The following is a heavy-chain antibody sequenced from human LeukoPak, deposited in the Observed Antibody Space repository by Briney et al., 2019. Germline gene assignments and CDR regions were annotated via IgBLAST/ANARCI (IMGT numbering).Heavy chain of an antibody. Sequence: GGSLRLSCAASGFTFSNYNMNWVRQAPGKGLEWVSYISSSGSTIYYADSVKGRFTISRDNAKNSLYLQMNSLRAEDTAVYYCARARITMVRGVGRMYYFDYWGQGTLVTVSS. CDR3: ARARITMVRGVGRMYYFDY. CDR1: GFTFSNYN. D-gene: IGHD3-10*01. CDR2: ISSSGSTI. V-gene: IGHV3-48*04. J-gene: IGHJ4*02.